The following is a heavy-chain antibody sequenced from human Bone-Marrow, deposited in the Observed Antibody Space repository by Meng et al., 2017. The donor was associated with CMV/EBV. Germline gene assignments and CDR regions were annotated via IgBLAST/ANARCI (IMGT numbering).Heavy chain of an antibody. D-gene: IGHD6-13*01. J-gene: IGHJ5*02. Sequence: GESLKISCAASRFTFSNYGMHWVRQAPGKGLEWVAFIRHDGGNKDYADSVKGRFTVSRDNSNNTLYLQMNSLRAEDTAIYYCAKERSSSWPGGWFDPWGQGTLVTVSS. CDR2: IRHDGGNK. CDR3: AKERSSSWPGGWFDP. CDR1: RFTFSNYG. V-gene: IGHV3-30*02.